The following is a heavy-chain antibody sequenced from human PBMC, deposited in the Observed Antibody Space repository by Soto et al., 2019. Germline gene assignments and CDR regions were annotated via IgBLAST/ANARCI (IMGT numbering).Heavy chain of an antibody. J-gene: IGHJ4*02. CDR2: ISAYNGNT. CDR3: XXXXXXXXXXY. CDR1: GYTFTSYG. V-gene: IGHV1-18*01. Sequence: QVQLVQSGAEVKKPGASVKVSCKASGYTFTSYGFSWVRQAPGQGLEWMGWISAYNGNTNYAQKLQGRVTMTTDTXTXTXXXXXXXLXXXDTXXXXXXXXXXXXXXXYWGQGTLVTVSS.